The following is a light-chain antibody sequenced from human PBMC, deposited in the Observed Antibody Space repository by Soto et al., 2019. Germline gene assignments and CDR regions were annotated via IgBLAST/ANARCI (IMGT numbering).Light chain of an antibody. CDR3: SSYTSSDTPYV. J-gene: IGLJ1*01. CDR2: VNS. V-gene: IGLV2-14*01. Sequence: QSVLTQPASVSGSPGQSITISCTGTSSDVGDYKYVSWYQQHPDKAPKLIIFVNSNRPSGISNRFSASKSGNTASLTISGLQAEDEADYYCSSYTSSDTPYVFGTGPKLTVL. CDR1: SSDVGDYKY.